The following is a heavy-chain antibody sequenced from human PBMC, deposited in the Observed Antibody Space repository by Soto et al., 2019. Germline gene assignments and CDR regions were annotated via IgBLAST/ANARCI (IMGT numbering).Heavy chain of an antibody. CDR2: ISYDGSNK. Sequence: QVQLVESGGGVVQPGRSLRLSCAASGFTFSNYAMHWVRQAPGKGLEWVAVISYDGSNKYYADSVKGRFTISRDNSKNTLYMQMNSLRAEDTAVYYCARRPVTYYFDYLGQGTLVTVSS. V-gene: IGHV3-30-3*01. J-gene: IGHJ4*02. CDR3: ARRPVTYYFDY. D-gene: IGHD4-17*01. CDR1: GFTFSNYA.